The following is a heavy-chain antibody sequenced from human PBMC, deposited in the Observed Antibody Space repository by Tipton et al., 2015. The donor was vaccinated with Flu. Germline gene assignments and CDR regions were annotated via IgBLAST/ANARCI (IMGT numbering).Heavy chain of an antibody. J-gene: IGHJ6*02. CDR3: ARDIVLMVYAYYYYGMDV. CDR2: ISSSSSYI. CDR1: GFTFSSYS. V-gene: IGHV3-21*01. D-gene: IGHD2-8*01. Sequence: SLRLSCAASGFTFSSYSMNWVRQAPGKGLEWVSSISSSSSYIYYADSVKGRFTISRDNAKNSLYLQMNSLRAEDTAVYYCARDIVLMVYAYYYYGMDVWGQGTTVTVSS.